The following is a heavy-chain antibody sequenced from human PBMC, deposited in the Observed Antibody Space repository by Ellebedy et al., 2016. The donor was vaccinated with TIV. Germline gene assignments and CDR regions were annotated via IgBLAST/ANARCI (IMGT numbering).Heavy chain of an antibody. D-gene: IGHD3-22*01. CDR1: GFTVSG. CDR3: TTDIMIVVV. Sequence: GESLKISCAASGFTVSGMHWVRQAPGKGLEWVGRIRSATDGGTTDYAAPVKGRFTISRDDSKNTLYLQIHSLKPEDTAVYYCTTDIMIVVVWGQGTRVTVSS. CDR2: IRSATDGGTT. V-gene: IGHV3-15*07. J-gene: IGHJ4*02.